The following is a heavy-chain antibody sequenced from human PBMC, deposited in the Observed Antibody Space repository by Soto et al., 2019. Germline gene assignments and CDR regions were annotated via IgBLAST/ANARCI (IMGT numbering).Heavy chain of an antibody. CDR3: AKDQGSSWYDIDY. D-gene: IGHD6-13*01. CDR2: ISGSGGST. CDR1: GVTFSNYA. Sequence: EVQLLESGGGLVQPGGSLRLSCAASGVTFSNYAVTWVRQAPGKGREWVSTISGSGGSTYYADSVKGRFTISSDNAKNRMYLQMNSLRAEDTAVYYCAKDQGSSWYDIDYWGQGTLVTVSS. V-gene: IGHV3-23*01. J-gene: IGHJ4*02.